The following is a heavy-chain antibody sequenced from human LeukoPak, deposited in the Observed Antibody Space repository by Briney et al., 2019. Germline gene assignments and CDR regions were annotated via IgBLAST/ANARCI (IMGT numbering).Heavy chain of an antibody. V-gene: IGHV3-30*04. CDR2: ISYDENTK. CDR1: GFTFSTYG. Sequence: GGSLRLSCEASGFTFSTYGLHWVRQAPGKGLEWVAFISYDENTKYYAESVKGRFTISRDNSKNTLYPQMNSLRAEDTAVYYCARPREYSGSGYYFAVDVWGKGTTVTVSS. D-gene: IGHD3-10*01. J-gene: IGHJ6*04. CDR3: ARPREYSGSGYYFAVDV.